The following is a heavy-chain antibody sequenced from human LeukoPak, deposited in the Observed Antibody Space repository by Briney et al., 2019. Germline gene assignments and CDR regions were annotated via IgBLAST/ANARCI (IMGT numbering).Heavy chain of an antibody. CDR3: ARVIDRQWLIPSYYYYGMDV. CDR2: ISSSSSYI. J-gene: IGHJ6*02. Sequence: GGSLRLSCAASGFTFSSYSMNWVRQAPGKGLEWVSSISSSSSYIYYADSVKGRFTISGDNAKNSLYLHMNSLRAEDTAVYYCARVIDRQWLIPSYYYYGMDVWGQGTTVTVSS. CDR1: GFTFSSYS. D-gene: IGHD6-19*01. V-gene: IGHV3-21*01.